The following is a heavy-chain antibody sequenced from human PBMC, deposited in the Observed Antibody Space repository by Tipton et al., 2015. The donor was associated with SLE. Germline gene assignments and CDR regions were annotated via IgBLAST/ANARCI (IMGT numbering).Heavy chain of an antibody. V-gene: IGHV4-59*12. CDR1: GGSISSLS. Sequence: LRLSCTVSGGSISSLSWSWIRQPPGKRLEWIGYIFHTGSTNYNPSLKSRVAMSVDMSKNQFSLKLNSVTAADTAVYYCARGYQLPLGPYYYYYMDVWGKGTTVTVSS. J-gene: IGHJ6*03. D-gene: IGHD2-2*01. CDR3: ARGYQLPLGPYYYYYMDV. CDR2: IFHTGST.